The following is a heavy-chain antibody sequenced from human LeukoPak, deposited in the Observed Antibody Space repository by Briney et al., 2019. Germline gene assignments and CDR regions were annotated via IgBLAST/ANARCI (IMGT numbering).Heavy chain of an antibody. CDR1: GYTFTSYY. D-gene: IGHD3-10*01. CDR2: INPSGGST. CDR3: ARGMAYYGSGSYRADWFDP. Sequence: GASVKVPCKASGYTFTSYYMHWVRQAPGQGLEWMGIINPSGGSTSYAQKFQGRVTMTRDTSTSTVYMELSSLRSEDTAVYYCARGMAYYGSGSYRADWFDPWGQGTLVTVSS. J-gene: IGHJ5*02. V-gene: IGHV1-46*01.